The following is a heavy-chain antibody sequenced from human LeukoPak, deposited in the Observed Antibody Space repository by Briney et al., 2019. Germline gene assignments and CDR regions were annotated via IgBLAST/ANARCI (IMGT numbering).Heavy chain of an antibody. V-gene: IGHV3-23*01. CDR1: GFTFSSYG. CDR3: AKDRIAVADHSYYYYMDV. D-gene: IGHD6-19*01. CDR2: ISGSGGST. J-gene: IGHJ6*03. Sequence: GGSLRLSCAASGFTFSSYGMHWVRQAPGKGLEWVSAISGSGGSTYYADSVKGRFTISRDNSKNTLYLQMNSLRAEDTAVYYCAKDRIAVADHSYYYYMDVWGKGTTVTVSS.